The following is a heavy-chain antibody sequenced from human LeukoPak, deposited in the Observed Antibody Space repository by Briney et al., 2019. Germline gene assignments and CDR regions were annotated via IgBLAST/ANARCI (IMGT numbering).Heavy chain of an antibody. J-gene: IGHJ3*02. CDR2: LYSGGGT. Sequence: GGSLRLSCAASGFTVSTNYMNWVRQAPGKGLEWVSVLYSGGGTYYADSVKGRFTISRDSSKNTLYLQMNSLRAEDTAVYYCVRDEGSGSGSFDIWGQGTMVTVSS. CDR3: VRDEGSGSGSFDI. D-gene: IGHD3-10*01. CDR1: GFTVSTNY. V-gene: IGHV3-53*01.